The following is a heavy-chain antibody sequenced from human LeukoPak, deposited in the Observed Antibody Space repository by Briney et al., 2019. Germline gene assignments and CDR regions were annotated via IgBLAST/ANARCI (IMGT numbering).Heavy chain of an antibody. J-gene: IGHJ4*02. CDR3: AKGDYYDLDY. V-gene: IGHV3-23*01. CDR1: GFTFSSYA. D-gene: IGHD3-22*01. Sequence: GGSLRLSCAASGFTFSSYAMSWVRQAPGKGLEWVSAINSGGSTYYADSLKGRFTISRDNSKNTLYLQMNSLRADDTAVYYCAKGDYYDLDYWGQGTLVTVSS. CDR2: INSGGST.